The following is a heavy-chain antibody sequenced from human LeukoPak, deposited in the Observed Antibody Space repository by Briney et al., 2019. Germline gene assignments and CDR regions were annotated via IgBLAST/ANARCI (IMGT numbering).Heavy chain of an antibody. CDR3: AKSLESLAVEY. CDR1: GFTVSSNY. J-gene: IGHJ4*02. D-gene: IGHD3-3*01. V-gene: IGHV3-53*01. Sequence: GGSLRLSCAASGFTVSSNYMNWVRQAPGKGLEWVSVIYSGGSSYYADSVKGRFTISRDNSKNTLYLQMNSLRAEDTAVYYCAKSLESLAVEYWGQGTLVTVSS. CDR2: IYSGGSS.